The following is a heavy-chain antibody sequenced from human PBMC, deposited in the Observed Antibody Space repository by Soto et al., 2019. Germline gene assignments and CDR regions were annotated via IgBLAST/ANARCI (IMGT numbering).Heavy chain of an antibody. CDR1: GGIFSTYA. CDR3: ARDRDDYGSGNYYNRIDF. D-gene: IGHD3-10*01. V-gene: IGHV1-69*01. CDR2: IIPIFGTP. J-gene: IGHJ4*02. Sequence: QVQLVQSGAEVKKPGSSVKVSCKASGGIFSTYAISWLRQAPGQGLEWMGGIIPIFGTPNYVQRFQGRVTMTADESTSTAYMELSRLRFEDTAVYYCARDRDDYGSGNYYNRIDFWGQGTLVTVSS.